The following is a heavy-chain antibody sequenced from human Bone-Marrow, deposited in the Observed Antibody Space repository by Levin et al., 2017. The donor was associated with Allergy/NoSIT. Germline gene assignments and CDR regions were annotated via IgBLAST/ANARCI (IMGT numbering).Heavy chain of an antibody. J-gene: IGHJ6*03. D-gene: IGHD3-3*01. CDR1: GGSVTTAHW. CDR2: VDRNGSG. Sequence: SCAVSGGSVTTAHWWGWVRQSPGKGLEWIGQVDRNGSGKYSPSLQSRVTISVDKSKNQFSLRLKSVTAADTAVYYCARREGFTIFGVDTQYHYYYMDVWGKGTTVTVSS. V-gene: IGHV4-4*02. CDR3: ARREGFTIFGVDTQYHYYYMDV.